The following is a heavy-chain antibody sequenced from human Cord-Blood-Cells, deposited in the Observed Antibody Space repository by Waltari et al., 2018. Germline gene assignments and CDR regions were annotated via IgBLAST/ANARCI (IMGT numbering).Heavy chain of an antibody. CDR1: GGSISSSSYY. CDR2: IYYSGST. Sequence: QLQLQESGPGLVKPSETLSLTCTVSGGSISSSSYYWGWIRQPPGKGLEWLGSIYYSGSTYYNPSLKSRVTISVDTSKNQFSLKLSSVTAADTAVYYCARRRITMVRGVTAYYFDYWGQGTLVTVSS. D-gene: IGHD3-10*01. V-gene: IGHV4-39*01. CDR3: ARRRITMVRGVTAYYFDY. J-gene: IGHJ4*02.